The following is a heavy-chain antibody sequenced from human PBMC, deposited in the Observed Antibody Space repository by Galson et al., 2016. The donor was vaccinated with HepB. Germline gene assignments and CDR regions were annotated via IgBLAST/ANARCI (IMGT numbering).Heavy chain of an antibody. Sequence: LRLSCAASGFTFTTYTLHWVRQAPGKGLEWVALISYDGSNAHYTDSVKGRFTISRDNSKNTLYLQLNSLRAEDTAMYYCARILKTYVFRHAFDIWGQGAMVTVSS. CDR2: ISYDGSNA. CDR3: ARILKTYVFRHAFDI. J-gene: IGHJ3*02. D-gene: IGHD3-10*02. CDR1: GFTFTTYT. V-gene: IGHV3-30-3*01.